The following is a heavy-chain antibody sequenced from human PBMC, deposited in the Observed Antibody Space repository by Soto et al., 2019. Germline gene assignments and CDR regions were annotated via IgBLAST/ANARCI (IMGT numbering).Heavy chain of an antibody. CDR1: GASISSGDYY. V-gene: IGHV4-30-4*01. J-gene: IGHJ4*02. CDR3: VTEANWNYEVGNYFDN. Sequence: SETLSLTCTVSGASISSGDYYWSWIRQPPGKGLEWIGYIFHSGSTYYNPSLKSRITLSIDMSNNQFSLNLRSVTAADTAVYYCVTEANWNYEVGNYFDNWGQGILVTVSS. CDR2: IFHSGST. D-gene: IGHD1-7*01.